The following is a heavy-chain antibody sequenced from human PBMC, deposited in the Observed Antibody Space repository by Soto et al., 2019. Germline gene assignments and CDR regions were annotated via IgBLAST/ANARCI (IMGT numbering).Heavy chain of an antibody. CDR1: GGTFSSYT. CDR3: ARASYSSSWYHYYYYMDV. J-gene: IGHJ6*03. Sequence: SAKVSCKASGGTFSSYTISWVRQAPGQGLEWMGRIIPILGIANYAQKFQGRVTITADKSTSTAYMELSSLRSEDTAVYYCARASYSSSWYHYYYYMDVWGKGTTVTVSS. CDR2: IIPILGIA. D-gene: IGHD6-13*01. V-gene: IGHV1-69*02.